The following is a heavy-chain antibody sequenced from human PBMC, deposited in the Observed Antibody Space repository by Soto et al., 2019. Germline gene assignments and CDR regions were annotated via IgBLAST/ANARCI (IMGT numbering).Heavy chain of an antibody. CDR2: MSGSSSTT. D-gene: IGHD1-7*01. J-gene: IGHJ4*02. CDR1: GLTFSNYA. Sequence: LRLSCATSGLTFSNYAMSWVRQAPGGGLEWVSSMSGSSSTTYYADSVRGRFTISRDRSKNTLYLQMSSLGAEDTALYYCAKNQERELPRVIDFWGQGTLVTVSS. CDR3: AKNQERELPRVIDF. V-gene: IGHV3-23*01.